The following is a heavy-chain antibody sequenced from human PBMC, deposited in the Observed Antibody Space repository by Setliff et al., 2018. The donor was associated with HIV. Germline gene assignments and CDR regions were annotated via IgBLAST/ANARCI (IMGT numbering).Heavy chain of an antibody. J-gene: IGHJ6*03. CDR3: ARVPVSNYYYYMDV. V-gene: IGHV1-18*01. Sequence: ASVKVSCKASGYAFINYHITWVRQAPGQGLEWVGSIGASSVNTNYTQGRVTMTTDISTSTAYMELRSLRSADSAVYYCARVPVSNYYYYMDVWGKGTTVTVSS. CDR2: IGASSVNT. CDR1: GYAFINYH.